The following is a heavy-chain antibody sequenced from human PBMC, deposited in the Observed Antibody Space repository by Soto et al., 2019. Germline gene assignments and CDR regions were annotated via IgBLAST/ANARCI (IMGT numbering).Heavy chain of an antibody. D-gene: IGHD3-22*01. CDR2: INPSGGST. V-gene: IGHV1-46*01. CDR3: AREGSQYYYDSSGFTDAFDI. J-gene: IGHJ3*02. CDR1: GYTFTSYC. Sequence: ASVKVSCKASGYTFTSYCMHWVRQAPGQGLEWMGIINPSGGSTSYAQKFQGRVTMTRDTSTSTVYMELSSLRSEDTAVYYCAREGSQYYYDSSGFTDAFDIWGQGTMVTVSS.